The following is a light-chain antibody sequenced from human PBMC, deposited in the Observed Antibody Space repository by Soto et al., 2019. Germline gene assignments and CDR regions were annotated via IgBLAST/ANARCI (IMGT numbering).Light chain of an antibody. V-gene: IGKV3-11*01. CDR1: QSVSSY. CDR2: DAS. J-gene: IGKJ4*01. CDR3: QQRSNWPRGLT. Sequence: EIVLTQSPATLSLSPGERATLSCRASQSVSSYLAWYQQKPGQAPRLLIYDASNRATGIPARFSGSGSGTDFTLTISSLEPEDFAVYYCQQRSNWPRGLTFGGETKVEIK.